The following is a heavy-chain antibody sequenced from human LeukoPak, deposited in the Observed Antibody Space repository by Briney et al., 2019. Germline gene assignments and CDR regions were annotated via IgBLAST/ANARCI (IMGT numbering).Heavy chain of an antibody. Sequence: ASVKVSCKASGYTFTSYYVHWVRQAPGQGLEWMGIINPSGGSTSYAQKFQGRVTMTRDTSTSTVYMELSSLRSEDTAVYYCARDRGHDYGDRGAFDIWGQGTMVTVSS. CDR2: INPSGGST. J-gene: IGHJ3*02. V-gene: IGHV1-46*01. D-gene: IGHD4-17*01. CDR1: GYTFTSYY. CDR3: ARDRGHDYGDRGAFDI.